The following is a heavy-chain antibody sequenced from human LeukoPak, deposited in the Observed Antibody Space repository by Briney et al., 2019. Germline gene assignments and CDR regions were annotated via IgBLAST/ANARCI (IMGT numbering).Heavy chain of an antibody. D-gene: IGHD1-26*01. CDR3: ARALREDGLDY. V-gene: IGHV3-53*01. CDR1: GFTVSSNY. CDR2: IYSGGST. J-gene: IGHJ4*02. Sequence: GGSRRLSCAASGFTVSSNYMSWVRQAPGKGLEWVSVIYSGGSTYYADSVKGRFTISRDNSKNTLYLQMNSLRAEDTAVYYCARALREDGLDYWGQGTLVTVSS.